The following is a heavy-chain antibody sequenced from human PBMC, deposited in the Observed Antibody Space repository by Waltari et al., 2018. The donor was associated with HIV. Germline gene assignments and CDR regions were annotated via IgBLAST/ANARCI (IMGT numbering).Heavy chain of an antibody. CDR1: GYNFTSYA. Sequence: QVQLVQSGAELKTPGASVTVSCKASGYNFTSYAIHWLRQAPGQRPEWVAWVNPGNGYTKYSRKFQARFTVARDEVAETAYMVLTSVTTEDTAVYYCVRGPACSGGTCYTLFDFWGQGTLVSVTS. J-gene: IGHJ4*02. CDR3: VRGPACSGGTCYTLFDF. CDR2: VNPGNGYT. D-gene: IGHD2-15*01. V-gene: IGHV1-3*01.